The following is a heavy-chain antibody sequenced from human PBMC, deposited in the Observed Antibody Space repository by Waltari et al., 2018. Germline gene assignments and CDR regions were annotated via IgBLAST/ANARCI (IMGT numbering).Heavy chain of an antibody. Sequence: EEHLVESGGGLVQPGGSLRLPCTASGFAFEMNWMSWVRQVPGKGLEWVAQIEKNGRDKFYVDSVKGRFNISRDNAKNSLYLQMDRLRVEDTGVYYCATTLDFWGQGTLVSVSS. CDR2: IEKNGRDK. J-gene: IGHJ4*02. CDR3: ATTLDF. V-gene: IGHV3-7*01. CDR1: GFAFEMNW.